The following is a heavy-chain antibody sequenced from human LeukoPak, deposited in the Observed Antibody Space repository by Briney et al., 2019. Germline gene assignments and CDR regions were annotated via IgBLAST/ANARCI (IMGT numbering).Heavy chain of an antibody. CDR3: AFGTGAFDY. J-gene: IGHJ4*02. Sequence: GGSLTLSSAASGFTFCSYAMIWLPQAPGQGLEWVFPINSSGGSTYYEDHVKGRFTISTDTSKNTLYLQMNGLRAEDTAVYYCAFGTGAFDYWGQGTLVTVSS. D-gene: IGHD1-1*01. V-gene: IGHV3-23*01. CDR2: INSSGGST. CDR1: GFTFCSYA.